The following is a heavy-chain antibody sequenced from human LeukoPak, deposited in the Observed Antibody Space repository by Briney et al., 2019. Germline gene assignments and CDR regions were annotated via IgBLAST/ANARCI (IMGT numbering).Heavy chain of an antibody. CDR3: TTVSAAGQLDY. CDR2: IKSKTDGGTT. J-gene: IGHJ4*02. CDR1: GFTFSNAW. D-gene: IGHD6-13*01. Sequence: GGSLRLSCAASGFTFSNAWMSCVRQAPGKGLEWVGRIKSKTDGGTTDYAAPVKGRFTILRDDSKNTLYLQMNSLKTEDTAVYYCTTVSAAGQLDYWGQGTLVTVSS. V-gene: IGHV3-15*01.